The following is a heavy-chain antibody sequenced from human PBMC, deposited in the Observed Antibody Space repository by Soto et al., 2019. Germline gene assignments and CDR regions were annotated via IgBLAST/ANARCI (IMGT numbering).Heavy chain of an antibody. CDR1: GYTFTDYY. D-gene: IGHD5-12*01. Sequence: QVQLVQSGAEAKKPGASVKVSCKASGYTFTDYYIHWVRLAPGQGLDWMGWINPKRGLTSHAQNFRGRITMTRDTSISTVYMELNRLTSDDRAIYYCARRDRSGSFDYWGQGTQVTVSS. CDR3: ARRDRSGSFDY. J-gene: IGHJ4*02. CDR2: INPKRGLT. V-gene: IGHV1-2*02.